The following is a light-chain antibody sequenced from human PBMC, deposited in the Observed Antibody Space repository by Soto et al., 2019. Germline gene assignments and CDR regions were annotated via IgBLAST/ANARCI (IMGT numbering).Light chain of an antibody. Sequence: EIVMTQSPATLSVSPGERATLSCRASQSVSSNVAWYQQIPGQTPRLLIYGASTRATGIPVRFSGSGSGTELTLTISSLQSEDFEVYYCHQYDDGPYTFGQGTKVDIK. CDR3: HQYDDGPYT. V-gene: IGKV3-15*01. J-gene: IGKJ2*01. CDR1: QSVSSN. CDR2: GAS.